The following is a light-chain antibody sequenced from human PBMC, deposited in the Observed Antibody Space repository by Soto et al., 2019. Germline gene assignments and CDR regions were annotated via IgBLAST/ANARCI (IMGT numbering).Light chain of an antibody. CDR3: QQYDDSDRYI. Sequence: EIVVTQSPGTLSLSPGERATLSCRASQNVNTRYSAWYQHLPGQTPKLLIYATSSRATGIPDRFSGSGSVSNFTLTISRVETEDVEVYYCQQYDDSDRYIFGQRTNLEIK. CDR1: QNVNTRY. V-gene: IGKV3-20*01. CDR2: ATS. J-gene: IGKJ2*01.